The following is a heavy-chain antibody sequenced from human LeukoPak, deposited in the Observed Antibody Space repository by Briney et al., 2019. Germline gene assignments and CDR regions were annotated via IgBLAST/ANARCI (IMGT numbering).Heavy chain of an antibody. J-gene: IGHJ3*02. V-gene: IGHV4-61*02. CDR1: GASIGSATYY. Sequence: PSETLSLTCTVSGASIGSATYYWNWFRQPAGKGLEWIGRFYIAGNSNYSPSLKSRVTISLDTSKNQFSLRLTSVTAADTAVYYCARDGYNNNDAFDIWGQGTMVTVSS. CDR3: ARDGYNNNDAFDI. CDR2: FYIAGNS. D-gene: IGHD5-24*01.